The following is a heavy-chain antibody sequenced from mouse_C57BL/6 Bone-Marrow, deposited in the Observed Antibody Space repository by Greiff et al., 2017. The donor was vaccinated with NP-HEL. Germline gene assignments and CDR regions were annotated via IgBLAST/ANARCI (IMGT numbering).Heavy chain of an antibody. CDR3: ARSRAFDY. J-gene: IGHJ2*01. D-gene: IGHD3-1*01. CDR1: GYTFTSYW. Sequence: QVQLQQPGAELVRPGSSVKLSCKASGYTFTSYWMDWVKQRPGQGLEWIGNIYPSDSENHYNQKFKDKATLTVDKSSSTAYMQLSSLTSEDSAVYYCARSRAFDYWGQGTTLTVSS. CDR2: IYPSDSEN. V-gene: IGHV1-61*01.